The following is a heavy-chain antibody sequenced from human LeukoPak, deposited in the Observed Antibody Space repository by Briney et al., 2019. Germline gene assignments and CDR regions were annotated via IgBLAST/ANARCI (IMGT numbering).Heavy chain of an antibody. J-gene: IGHJ4*02. D-gene: IGHD3-10*01. V-gene: IGHV4-34*01. CDR1: GGSFSGYY. CDR2: INHSGST. CDR3: ARPTYYYGSGSYGY. Sequence: SETLSLTCAVYGGSFSGYYWSWIRQPPGKGLEWIGEINHSGSTNYNPSLKSRVTISVHTSKNQFPLKLTSVTASDTAVYYCARPTYYYGSGSYGYCGQGTLVTVSS.